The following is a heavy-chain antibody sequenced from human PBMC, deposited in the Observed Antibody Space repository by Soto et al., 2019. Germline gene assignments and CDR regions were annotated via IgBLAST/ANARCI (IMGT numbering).Heavy chain of an antibody. Sequence: SETLSLTCTVSGGSMTGYYWNWIRQSPGKGLEWVAYVYNSGATSYIPSLKSRVTISIDSSKNQFFLNLTSATAADTAVYFCARNKVTTVRYFDYWGQGTMVTVSS. CDR2: VYNSGAT. D-gene: IGHD4-17*01. V-gene: IGHV4-59*01. J-gene: IGHJ4*02. CDR3: ARNKVTTVRYFDY. CDR1: GGSMTGYY.